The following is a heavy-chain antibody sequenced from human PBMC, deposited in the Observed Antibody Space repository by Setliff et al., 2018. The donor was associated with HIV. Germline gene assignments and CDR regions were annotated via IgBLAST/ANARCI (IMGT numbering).Heavy chain of an antibody. CDR1: GESFTDYF. D-gene: IGHD1-26*01. Sequence: PSETLSLTCAVYGESFTDYFWTWIRQSPGKGLEWLGEINHSGSTNQNPSLKSRFIVSVDTSKNQFSLRLNSVTAADTAVYYCARGREVKRDTYYDYFYMGVWSRGTAVTVSS. CDR2: INHSGST. V-gene: IGHV4-34*01. CDR3: ARGREVKRDTYYDYFYMGV. J-gene: IGHJ6*03.